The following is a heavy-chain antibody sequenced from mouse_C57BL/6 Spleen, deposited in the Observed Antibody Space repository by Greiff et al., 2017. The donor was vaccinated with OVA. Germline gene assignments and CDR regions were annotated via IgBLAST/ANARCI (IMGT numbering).Heavy chain of an antibody. Sequence: DVQLQESGPGLVKPSQSLSLTCSVTGYSITSGYYWNWIRQFPGNKLEWRGYISYDGSNNYNPSLKNRISITRDTSKIQFFLKLNSVTTEDTATYYCARVVIYYGNYGDAMDYWGQGTSVTVSS. V-gene: IGHV3-6*01. CDR1: GYSITSGYY. CDR3: ARVVIYYGNYGDAMDY. CDR2: ISYDGSN. D-gene: IGHD2-1*01. J-gene: IGHJ4*01.